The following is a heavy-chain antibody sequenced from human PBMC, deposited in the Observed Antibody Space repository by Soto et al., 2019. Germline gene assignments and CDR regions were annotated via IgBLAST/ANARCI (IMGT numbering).Heavy chain of an antibody. J-gene: IGHJ6*02. CDR1: GYTFTSYA. V-gene: IGHV1-3*01. CDR3: ARSQGSSTSLEIYYYYYYGMDV. CDR2: INAGNGNT. D-gene: IGHD2-2*01. Sequence: ASVKVSCKASGYTFTSYAMHWVRQAPGQRLEWMGWINAGNGNTKYSQKFQGRVTITTDKSASTAHMELSSLRSEDTAVYYCARSQGSSTSLEIYYYYYYGMDVWGQGTTVTVSS.